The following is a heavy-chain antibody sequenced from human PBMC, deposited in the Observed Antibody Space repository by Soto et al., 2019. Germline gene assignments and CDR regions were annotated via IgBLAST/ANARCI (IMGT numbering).Heavy chain of an antibody. CDR2: IVVGSGNT. V-gene: IGHV1-58*01. Sequence: SVKVSCKASGFTFTSSAVQWVRQARGQRLEWIGWIVVGSGNTNYAQKFQERVTITRDMSTSTAYMELSSLRSEDTAVYYCATLEILKRNNDYWGQGTLVTVSS. D-gene: IGHD1-1*01. CDR1: GFTFTSSA. CDR3: ATLEILKRNNDY. J-gene: IGHJ4*02.